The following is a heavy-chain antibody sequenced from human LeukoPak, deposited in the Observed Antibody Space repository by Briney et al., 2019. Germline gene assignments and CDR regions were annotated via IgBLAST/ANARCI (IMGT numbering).Heavy chain of an antibody. D-gene: IGHD4-23*01. J-gene: IGHJ4*02. CDR1: GGSISSGDYY. CDR2: IYYSGST. Sequence: SETLSLTCTVSGGSISSGDYYWSWIRQPPGKDLEWIGYIYYSGSTYYNPSLKSRVTISVDTSKNQFSLKLSSVTAADTAVYYCARDLLNEGNHLDYWGQGTLVTVSS. V-gene: IGHV4-30-4*01. CDR3: ARDLLNEGNHLDY.